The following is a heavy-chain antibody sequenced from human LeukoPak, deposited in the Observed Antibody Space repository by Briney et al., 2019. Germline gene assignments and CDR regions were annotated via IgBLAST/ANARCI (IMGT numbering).Heavy chain of an antibody. Sequence: GGSLRLSCAASGFTFSSYAMSWVRQAPGKGLEWVSATSGSGGSTYYADSVKGRFTISRDNAKNSLYLQMNSLRAEDTAVYYCARDYYDFWSGYPAASGYWGQGTLVTVSS. CDR2: TSGSGGST. J-gene: IGHJ4*02. D-gene: IGHD3-3*01. CDR3: ARDYYDFWSGYPAASGY. CDR1: GFTFSSYA. V-gene: IGHV3-23*01.